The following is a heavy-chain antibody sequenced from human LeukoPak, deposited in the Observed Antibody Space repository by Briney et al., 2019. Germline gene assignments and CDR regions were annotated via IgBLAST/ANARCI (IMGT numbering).Heavy chain of an antibody. V-gene: IGHV4-39*01. CDR3: MRHEEEDGYNAKPFDF. CDR1: GGSISNSNYY. J-gene: IGHJ4*02. Sequence: PSETLSLTCTASGGSISNSNYYWGWVRQPPGKGLEWIGTIYYSGNNYYTPCLKSRVTISADTCKNQFSLRLSSVTAADTAVYFCMRHEEEDGYNAKPFDFWGQGTLVTVSS. D-gene: IGHD5-24*01. CDR2: IYYSGNN.